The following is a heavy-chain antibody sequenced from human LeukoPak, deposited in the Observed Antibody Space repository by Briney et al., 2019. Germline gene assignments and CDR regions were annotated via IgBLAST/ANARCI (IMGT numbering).Heavy chain of an antibody. Sequence: GGSLRLSCAASGFTFSSYAMSWVRQAPGKGLEWVSAISGSGGSTYYADSVKGRFTISRDNSKNTLYLQMNSLRAEDTAVYYCAKDGSLYYYGSGSPYYFDYWGQGTLVTVSS. CDR1: GFTFSSYA. CDR3: AKDGSLYYYGSGSPYYFDY. CDR2: ISGSGGST. J-gene: IGHJ4*02. V-gene: IGHV3-23*01. D-gene: IGHD3-10*01.